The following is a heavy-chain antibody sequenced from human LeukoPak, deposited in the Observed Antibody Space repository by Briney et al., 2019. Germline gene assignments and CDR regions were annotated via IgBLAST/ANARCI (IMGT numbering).Heavy chain of an antibody. J-gene: IGHJ4*02. D-gene: IGHD3-22*01. CDR1: GFTFSSYW. CDR3: ARGEYYYDGGY. V-gene: IGHV3-7*04. CDR2: IKQDGTEK. Sequence: GGSLRLSCAASGFTFSSYWMSWVRQAGKGLEWVANIKQDGTEKYYVDSVKGRFTIARDNAKNSLFLQMNSLRAEETAVYYCARGEYYYDGGYWGQGSLVTVSS.